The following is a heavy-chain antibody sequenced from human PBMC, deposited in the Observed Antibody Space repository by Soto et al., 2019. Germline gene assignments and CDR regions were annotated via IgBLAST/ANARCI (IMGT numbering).Heavy chain of an antibody. CDR3: ARQVANYDILTGYYKMFGY. Sequence: SETLSLTCTVSGGSISSYYWSWIRQPPGKGLEWIGYIYYSGSTNYNPSLKSRVTISVDTSKNQFSLKLSSVTAADTAVYYCARQVANYDILTGYYKMFGYWGQGTLVTVSS. CDR2: IYYSGST. CDR1: GGSISSYY. D-gene: IGHD3-9*01. V-gene: IGHV4-59*08. J-gene: IGHJ4*02.